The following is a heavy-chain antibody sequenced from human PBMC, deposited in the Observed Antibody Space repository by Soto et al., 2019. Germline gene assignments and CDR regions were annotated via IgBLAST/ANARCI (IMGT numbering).Heavy chain of an antibody. V-gene: IGHV3-23*01. CDR2: ISGSGRST. D-gene: IGHD3-22*01. CDR1: GFTFNNYA. Sequence: GGSLRLSCAASGFTFNNYAMSWVRRAPGKGLEWVSAISGSGRSTYYADSVKGRFTISRDNAKNSLYLQMNSLRAEDTAVYYCARDSDTMIVVVISTLGYGMDVWGQGTTVTVSS. CDR3: ARDSDTMIVVVISTLGYGMDV. J-gene: IGHJ6*02.